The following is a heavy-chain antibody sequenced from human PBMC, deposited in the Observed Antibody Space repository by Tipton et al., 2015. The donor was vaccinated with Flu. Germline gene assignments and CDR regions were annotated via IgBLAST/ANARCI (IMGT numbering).Heavy chain of an antibody. V-gene: IGHV4-4*07. Sequence: TLSLTCSVSGDSLRSFYWSWIRQPAGRGLEWIGRISRSGDVAYNPSLSGRVTMSVDTSNNQFSLRLTSVTAADTGVYFCAREGKWYALDSWGQGTLVTVSS. J-gene: IGHJ4*02. CDR2: ISRSGDV. D-gene: IGHD2-15*01. CDR1: GDSLRSFY. CDR3: AREGKWYALDS.